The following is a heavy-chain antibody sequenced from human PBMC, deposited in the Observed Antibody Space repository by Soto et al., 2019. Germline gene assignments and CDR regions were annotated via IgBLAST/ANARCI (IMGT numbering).Heavy chain of an antibody. J-gene: IGHJ4*02. CDR3: ARDARNADYDY. CDR1: GFTFSSHA. Sequence: EVQLVESGGGLVQPGGSLKLSCAVSGFTFSSHAMNWARQAPGKGLEWVAYIHGTRSIIYYADSVKRGFTTSRDNAKNSLYLQMDSLRDEHTVLYNCARDARNADYDYWGQGTLVTVSS. CDR2: IHGTRSII. D-gene: IGHD3-16*01. V-gene: IGHV3-48*02.